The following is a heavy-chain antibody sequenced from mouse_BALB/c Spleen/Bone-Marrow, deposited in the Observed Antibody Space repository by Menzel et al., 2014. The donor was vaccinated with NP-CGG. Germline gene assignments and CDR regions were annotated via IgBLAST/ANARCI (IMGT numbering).Heavy chain of an antibody. Sequence: KESGPELVRPGVSVKISCKGSGYTFTDYPMHWVKQSHAKSLEWIGVISIYSGNTNYNQNFKGKDKMTVDKSSSTVYMELARLTSEDSAIYHCARGFLGYFDYWGQGTTLTVSS. CDR1: GYTFTDYP. CDR2: ISIYSGNT. CDR3: ARGFLGYFDY. V-gene: IGHV1S137*01. J-gene: IGHJ2*01.